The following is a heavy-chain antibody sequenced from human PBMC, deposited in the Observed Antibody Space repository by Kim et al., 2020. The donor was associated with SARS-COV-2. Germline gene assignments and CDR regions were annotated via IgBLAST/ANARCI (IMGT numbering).Heavy chain of an antibody. CDR3: ARSVLCLPRNTGTTSPSWFDP. CDR2: INTNTGNP. D-gene: IGHD1-7*01. J-gene: IGHJ5*02. V-gene: IGHV7-4-1*02. Sequence: ASVKVSCKASGYTFTSYAMNWVRQAPGQGLEWMGWINTNTGNPTYAQGFTGRFVFSLDTSVSTAYLQISSLKAEDTAVYYCARSVLCLPRNTGTTSPSWFDPWGQGTLVTVSS. CDR1: GYTFTSYA.